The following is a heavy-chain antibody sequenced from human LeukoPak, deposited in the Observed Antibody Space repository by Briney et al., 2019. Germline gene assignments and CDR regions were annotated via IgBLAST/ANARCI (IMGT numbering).Heavy chain of an antibody. Sequence: PGRSLRLSCAASGFTFSSYGMHWVRQAPGKGREWVAVISYDGSNKYYADSVKGRFTISRDNSKNTLYLQMNSLRAEDTAVYYCAKGPPGGGYRRTTRGTDAFDIWGQGTMVTVSS. J-gene: IGHJ3*02. CDR2: ISYDGSNK. D-gene: IGHD3-22*01. CDR3: AKGPPGGGYRRTTRGTDAFDI. V-gene: IGHV3-30*18. CDR1: GFTFSSYG.